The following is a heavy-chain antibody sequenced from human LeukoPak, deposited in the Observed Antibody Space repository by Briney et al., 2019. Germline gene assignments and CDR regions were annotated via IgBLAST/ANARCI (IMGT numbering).Heavy chain of an antibody. J-gene: IGHJ1*01. CDR3: ARAPGGNAGNFQH. Sequence: SGTLSLTCAVSGGSISSSDWWNWVRQPPGKGLEWIGKIYHTGSTSYNPSLKSRVTISVDKSKNQFSLKLSSVTAADTAVYYCARAPGGNAGNFQHWGQGTLVTVSS. V-gene: IGHV4-4*02. D-gene: IGHD4-23*01. CDR1: GGSISSSDW. CDR2: IYHTGST.